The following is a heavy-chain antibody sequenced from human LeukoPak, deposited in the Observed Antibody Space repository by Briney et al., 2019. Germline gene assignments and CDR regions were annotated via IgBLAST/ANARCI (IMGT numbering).Heavy chain of an antibody. CDR2: IYTSGST. J-gene: IGHJ4*02. CDR3: ASYGGNTQFDY. D-gene: IGHD4-23*01. V-gene: IGHV4-61*02. CDR1: GGSISSGSYY. Sequence: PSETLSLTCTVSGGSISSGSYYWSWIRQPAGKGLEWIGRIYTSGSTNYNPSLKSRVTISVDTSKNQFSLKLSSVTAADTAVYYCASYGGNTQFDYWGQGTLVTVSS.